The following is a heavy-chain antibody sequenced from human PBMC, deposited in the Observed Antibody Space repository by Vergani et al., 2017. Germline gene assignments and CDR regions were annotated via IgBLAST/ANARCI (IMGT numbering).Heavy chain of an antibody. CDR2: INHSGST. CDR3: ARGVLRFLEWLGYYYYYMDV. D-gene: IGHD3-3*01. CDR1: GRSFSGYY. V-gene: IGHV4-34*01. Sequence: QVQLQQWGAGLLKPSETLSLTCAVYGRSFSGYYWSWIRQPPGKGLEWIGEINHSGSTNYNPSLKSRVTISVDTSKNQFSLKLSSVTAADTAVYYCARGVLRFLEWLGYYYYYMDVWDKGTTVTVSS. J-gene: IGHJ6*03.